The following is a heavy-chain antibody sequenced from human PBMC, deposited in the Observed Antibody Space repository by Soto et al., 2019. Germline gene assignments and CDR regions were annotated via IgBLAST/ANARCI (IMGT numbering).Heavy chain of an antibody. CDR1: GFTFSSYS. CDR3: ATVPYGSGSYIPPELSRRMG. D-gene: IGHD3-10*01. CDR2: ISSSSSTI. V-gene: IGHV3-48*01. J-gene: IGHJ4*02. Sequence: GGSLRLSCAASGFTFSSYSMNWVRQAPGKGLEWVSYISSSSSTIYYADSVKGRFTISRDNAKNSLYLQMNSLRAEDTAVYYCATVPYGSGSYIPPELSRRMGWGQGTLVTVSS.